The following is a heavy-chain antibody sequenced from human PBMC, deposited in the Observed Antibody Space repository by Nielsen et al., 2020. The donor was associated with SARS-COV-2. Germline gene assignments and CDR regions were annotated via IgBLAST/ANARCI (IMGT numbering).Heavy chain of an antibody. D-gene: IGHD7-27*01. J-gene: IGHJ6*02. Sequence: SETLSLTCAVYGGSFSGYYWSWIRQPPGKGLEWIGEINHSGSTNYNPSLKSRVTISVDTSKNQFSLKLSSVTAADTAVYYCARGRWGPSRRLNYYFYSMDVWGQGTTVTVSS. CDR2: INHSGST. V-gene: IGHV4-34*01. CDR3: ARGRWGPSRRLNYYFYSMDV. CDR1: GGSFSGYY.